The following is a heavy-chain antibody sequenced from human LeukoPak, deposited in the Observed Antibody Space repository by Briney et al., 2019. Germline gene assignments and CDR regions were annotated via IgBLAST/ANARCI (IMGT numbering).Heavy chain of an antibody. CDR2: ISGSGGST. CDR1: GFTFSSYG. V-gene: IGHV3-23*01. J-gene: IGHJ6*03. D-gene: IGHD4-11*01. CDR3: ARDTKPGLQYFVNYYYYYYMDV. Sequence: PGGSLRLSCAASGFTFSSYGMSWVRQAPGKGLEWVSAISGSGGSTYYADSVKGRFTISRDNSKNTLYLQMNSLRAEDTAVYYCARDTKPGLQYFVNYYYYYYMDVWGKGTTVTVSS.